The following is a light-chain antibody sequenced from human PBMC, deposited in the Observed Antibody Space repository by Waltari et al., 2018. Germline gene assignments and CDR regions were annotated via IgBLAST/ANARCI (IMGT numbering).Light chain of an antibody. CDR2: DAS. V-gene: IGKV1-33*01. Sequence: DIQMNQSHSSLSASVGDRVTIPCQASQGINNFLNWYQQRPGKAPDLLLYDASNLETGVPSRFSGGSGTDFTFTISSVQPEDIATYYCQQHYSLPITFGQGTRLEIK. J-gene: IGKJ5*01. CDR3: QQHYSLPIT. CDR1: QGINNF.